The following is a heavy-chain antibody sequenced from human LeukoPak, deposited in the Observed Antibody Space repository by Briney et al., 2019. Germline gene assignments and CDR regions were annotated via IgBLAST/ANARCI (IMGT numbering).Heavy chain of an antibody. CDR3: ARDHEGYSSVHNQNWFDP. V-gene: IGHV4-30-4*08. J-gene: IGHJ5*02. D-gene: IGHD6-25*01. CDR2: IYYSGST. Sequence: PSETLSLTCTVSGGSISSGDYYWSWIRQPPGKGLEWIGYIYYSGSTYYNPSLKSRVTLSVDTSKNQFSLKLSSVTAADTAVYYCARDHEGYSSVHNQNWFDPWGQGTLVTVSS. CDR1: GGSISSGDYY.